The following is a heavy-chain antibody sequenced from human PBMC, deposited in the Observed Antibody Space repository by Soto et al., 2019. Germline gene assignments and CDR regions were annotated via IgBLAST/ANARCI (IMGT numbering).Heavy chain of an antibody. CDR3: PKKSESSSWPRDSCFNP. D-gene: IGHD6-13*01. V-gene: IGHV3-23*01. CDR1: GFTFSSYA. Sequence: AGSLRPSCPASGFTFSSYAMSWVRQAPGKGLEWVSAISGSGGSTYYADSVKGRFTISRDNSKNTLYLQMNSLRAEDTAVYYCPKKSESSSWPRDSCFNPRGQVIRLTDCS. J-gene: IGHJ5*02. CDR2: ISGSGGST.